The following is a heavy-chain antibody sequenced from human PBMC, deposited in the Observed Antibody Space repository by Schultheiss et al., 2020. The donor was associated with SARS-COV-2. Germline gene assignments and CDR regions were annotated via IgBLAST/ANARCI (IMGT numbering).Heavy chain of an antibody. CDR1: GFTFSDYE. CDR3: ARDYGQSYFDY. J-gene: IGHJ4*02. CDR2: ISSSSSYT. V-gene: IGHV3-11*06. D-gene: IGHD3-16*01. Sequence: GGSLRLSCAASGFTFSDYEMNWVRQAPGKGLEWVSYISSSSSYTNYADSVKGRFTISRDNAKNSLYLQMNSLRAEDTAVYYCARDYGQSYFDYWGQGTLVTVSS.